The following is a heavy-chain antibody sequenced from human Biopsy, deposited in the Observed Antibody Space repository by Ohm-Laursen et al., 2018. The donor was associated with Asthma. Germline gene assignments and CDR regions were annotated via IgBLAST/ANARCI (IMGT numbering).Heavy chain of an antibody. V-gene: IGHV4-31*03. CDR1: YGSITSGGYY. CDR2: IYYSGST. Sequence: SDTLSLTCTVSYGSITSGGYYWTWIRQHPGKGLEWIGFIYYSGSTYYNPSLKSRVSISIDTSKNQFSLKLSSVTAADTAVYYCARAQDYYYSRGYYRSFDYWGQGTLVTVSS. D-gene: IGHD3-22*01. CDR3: ARAQDYYYSRGYYRSFDY. J-gene: IGHJ4*02.